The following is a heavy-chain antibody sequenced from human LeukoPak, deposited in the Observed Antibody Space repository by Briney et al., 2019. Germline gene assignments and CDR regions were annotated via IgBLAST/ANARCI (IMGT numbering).Heavy chain of an antibody. CDR1: GFTFSSYG. D-gene: IGHD3/OR15-3a*01. V-gene: IGHV3-30*13. CDR3: ARSDTRDSYHYYGIDV. Sequence: PGGSLRLSCAASGFTFSSYGMHWVRQAPGKGLEWVAVISYDGNNKYYADSVEGRVTISRDDSKNRPYLQINSLRAEDTAVYYRARSDTRDSYHYYGIDVWGQGTTVTVSS. CDR2: ISYDGNNK. J-gene: IGHJ6*01.